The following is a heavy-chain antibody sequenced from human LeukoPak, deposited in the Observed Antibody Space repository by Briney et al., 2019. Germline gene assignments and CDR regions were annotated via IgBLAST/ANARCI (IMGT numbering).Heavy chain of an antibody. CDR1: GGTLSSYA. CDR2: IIPIFGTA. V-gene: IGHV1-69*06. Sequence: SVKVSCKASGGTLSSYAISWVRQAPGQGLEWMGRIIPIFGTANYAQKFQGRVTITADKSTSTAYMELSSLRSEDTAVYYCARERRSGSYYSLADYWGQGTLVTVSS. CDR3: ARERRSGSYYSLADY. J-gene: IGHJ4*02. D-gene: IGHD1-26*01.